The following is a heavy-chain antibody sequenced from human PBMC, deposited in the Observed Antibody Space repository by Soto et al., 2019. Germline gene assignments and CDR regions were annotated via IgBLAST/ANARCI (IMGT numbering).Heavy chain of an antibody. CDR2: IYCSGRT. Sequence: SETLSLTCIVSGESISSSSYYWGWIRQPPGKGLEWIGSIYCSGRTYYNPSFKSRVTISIDTSKNQFSLKLSSVTATDTAVYYCARQRTTVVTQAYFDHWGQGALVTVSS. J-gene: IGHJ4*02. CDR1: GESISSSSYY. D-gene: IGHD2-21*02. V-gene: IGHV4-39*01. CDR3: ARQRTTVVTQAYFDH.